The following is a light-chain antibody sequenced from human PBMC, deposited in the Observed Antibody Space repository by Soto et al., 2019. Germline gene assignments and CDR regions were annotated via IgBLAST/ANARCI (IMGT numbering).Light chain of an antibody. CDR2: EVS. CDR1: SSDVGGYKY. J-gene: IGLJ1*01. V-gene: IGLV2-14*01. Sequence: QSALTQPASVSGSPGQSITISCTGTSSDVGGYKYVSWYQQHPGKAPKLMIYEVSNRPSGVSNRFSGSKSGNTASLTISGLQAEDEADYYCSSYTYTSSSTPYVFGTGTKVTVL. CDR3: SSYTYTSSSTPYV.